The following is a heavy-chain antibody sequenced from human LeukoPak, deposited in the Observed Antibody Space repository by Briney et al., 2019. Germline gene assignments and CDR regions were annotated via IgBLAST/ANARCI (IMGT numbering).Heavy chain of an antibody. Sequence: GGSLRLSCAASGFTFSSYWMSWVRQAPGKGLEWVSGISGSGSTTYYADSVKGRFTISRDNSKNTLYLQMHSLRAEDTAVYYCAKDVLNEVIPTTPNVRGQGTLVTVSS. CDR1: GFTFSSYW. CDR2: ISGSGSTT. D-gene: IGHD2-15*01. V-gene: IGHV3-23*01. J-gene: IGHJ4*02. CDR3: AKDVLNEVIPTTPNV.